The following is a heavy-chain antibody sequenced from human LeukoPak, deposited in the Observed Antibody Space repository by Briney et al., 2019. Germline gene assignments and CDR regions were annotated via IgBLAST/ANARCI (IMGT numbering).Heavy chain of an antibody. J-gene: IGHJ6*02. D-gene: IGHD3-9*01. CDR3: ASQNYDILTGYYDYYGMDV. Sequence: GASVKVSCKASGYTFTSYGISWVRQAPGQGLEWMGWISAYNGNTNYAQKLQGRVTMTTDTSTSTAYTELRSLRSDDTAVYYCASQNYDILTGYYDYYGMDVWGQGTTVTVSS. CDR1: GYTFTSYG. CDR2: ISAYNGNT. V-gene: IGHV1-18*01.